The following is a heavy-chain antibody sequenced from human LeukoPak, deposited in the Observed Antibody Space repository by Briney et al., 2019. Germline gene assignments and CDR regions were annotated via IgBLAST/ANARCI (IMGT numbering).Heavy chain of an antibody. J-gene: IGHJ5*02. CDR1: GGSISSYY. CDR2: IYYRGST. D-gene: IGHD3-10*01. CDR3: ARVYRITMVRGVIQAWFDP. V-gene: IGHV4-59*01. Sequence: SETLSLTCTVSGGSISSYYWSWIRQPPGKGLEWIGYIYYRGSTNYNPSLKSRVTISVDTSKNQFSLKLSSVTAADTAVYYCARVYRITMVRGVIQAWFDPWGQGTLVTVSS.